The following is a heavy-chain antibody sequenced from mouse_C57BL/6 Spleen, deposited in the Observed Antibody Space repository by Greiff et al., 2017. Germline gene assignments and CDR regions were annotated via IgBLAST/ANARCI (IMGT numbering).Heavy chain of an antibody. J-gene: IGHJ1*03. V-gene: IGHV1-69*01. Sequence: VQLQQPGAELVMPGASVKLSCKASGYTFTSYWMHWVKQRPGQGLEWIGEIDPSDSYTNYNQKFKGKSTLTVDKSSSTAYMQLSSLTSEDSAVYYCARLITRYVEGWGTGTTVTVSS. CDR3: ARLITRYVEG. CDR1: GYTFTSYW. CDR2: IDPSDSYT.